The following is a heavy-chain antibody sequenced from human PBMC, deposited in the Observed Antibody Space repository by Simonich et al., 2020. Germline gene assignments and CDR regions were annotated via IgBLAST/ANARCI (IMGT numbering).Heavy chain of an antibody. D-gene: IGHD1-20*01. V-gene: IGHV1-2*02. CDR1: GDTATGYG. Sequence: QVQLVQSGAEGKKPGASVKVSCTASGDTATGYGMHWVRQVPGQGLELMGWINPNSGGTNYAQKCQCRVTMTRDTSISTAYMELSRLRSDDTAVYYCYSYNWNHFDYWGQGTLVTVSS. CDR2: INPNSGGT. J-gene: IGHJ4*02. CDR3: YSYNWNHFDY.